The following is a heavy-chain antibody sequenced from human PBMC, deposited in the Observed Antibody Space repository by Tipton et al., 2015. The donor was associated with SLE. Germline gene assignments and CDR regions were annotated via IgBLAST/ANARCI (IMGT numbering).Heavy chain of an antibody. CDR1: GGSFSGYS. CDR3: ARRADDYSNWFDP. V-gene: IGHV4-34*01. J-gene: IGHJ5*02. CDR2: INHSGST. D-gene: IGHD4-11*01. Sequence: TLSLTCAVYGGSFSGYSWSWIRQPPGKGLEWIGEINHSGSTNYNPSLKSRVTISVDTSKNQFSLKLSSVTAADTAVYYCARRADDYSNWFDPWGQGTQVSVSS.